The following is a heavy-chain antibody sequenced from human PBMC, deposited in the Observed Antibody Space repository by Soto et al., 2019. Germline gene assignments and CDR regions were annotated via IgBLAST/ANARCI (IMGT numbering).Heavy chain of an antibody. V-gene: IGHV1-69*02. J-gene: IGHJ6*02. Sequence: QVQLVQSGAEVKKPGSSVKVSCKASEGTFSSYTISSVRQAPGQGLEWMGRIIPILGIANYAQKFQGRVTITADKSTSTAYMELSSLRSEDTAVCYCAVEWRFHGMVVCGQGTTVTVSS. CDR2: IIPILGIA. CDR1: EGTFSSYT. CDR3: AVEWRFHGMVV. D-gene: IGHD3-3*01.